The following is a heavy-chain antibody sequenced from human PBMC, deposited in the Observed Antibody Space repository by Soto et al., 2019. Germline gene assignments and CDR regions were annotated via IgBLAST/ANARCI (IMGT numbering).Heavy chain of an antibody. D-gene: IGHD6-19*01. V-gene: IGHV1-18*01. J-gene: IGHJ4*02. CDR2: ISPHNGNT. CDR1: GYTFTSYA. CDR3: ARGSWYSGGWYLFEY. Sequence: ASVKVSCKASGYTFTSYAIIWVRQAPGQGLEWKGWISPHNGNTNYAQKLQGRVTMTTDTSTSTAYMELRSISSDDTVVFYCARGSWYSGGWYLFEYWGQGTLVTVSS.